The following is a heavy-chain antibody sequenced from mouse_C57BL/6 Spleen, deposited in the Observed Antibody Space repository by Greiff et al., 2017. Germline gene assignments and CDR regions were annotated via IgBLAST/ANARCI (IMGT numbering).Heavy chain of an antibody. J-gene: IGHJ4*01. CDR1: GYTFTEYT. CDR3: ARHISYYYERAKDY. D-gene: IGHD1-1*01. Sequence: VQLQQSGAELVKPGASVKLSCKASGYTFTEYTIHWVKQRSGQGLEWIGWVYPGSGSIKYNENFKDKATLTADKSSSTAYMELSRLTSENSAVFFCARHISYYYERAKDYWGQGTSVTVSS. V-gene: IGHV1-62-2*01. CDR2: VYPGSGSI.